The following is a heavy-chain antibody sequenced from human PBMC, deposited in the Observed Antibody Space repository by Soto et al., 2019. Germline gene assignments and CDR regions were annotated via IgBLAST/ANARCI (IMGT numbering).Heavy chain of an antibody. CDR1: GYTFTSYG. V-gene: IGHV1-18*01. Sequence: GASVKVSCKASGYTFTSYGISWMRQAPGQGLEWMGWISAYNGNTNYAQKLQGRVTMTTDTSTSTAYMELRSLRSDDTAVYYCARRIAVAGYNWFDPWGQGTLVTVSS. D-gene: IGHD6-19*01. J-gene: IGHJ5*02. CDR2: ISAYNGNT. CDR3: ARRIAVAGYNWFDP.